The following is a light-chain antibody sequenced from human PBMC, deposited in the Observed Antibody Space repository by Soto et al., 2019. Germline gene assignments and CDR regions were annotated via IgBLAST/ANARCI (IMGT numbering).Light chain of an antibody. V-gene: IGKV3-11*01. CDR2: DAV. CDR1: QAITSSH. J-gene: IGKJ4*01. CDR3: QQRNDWPLT. Sequence: EIVLTQSPAILSLSPGERATLSCRASQAITSSHLAWYQQKSGQAPRLLIYDAVNRATGIPARFSGSGSGTDFTLTISSLEPEDFAVYYCQQRNDWPLTFGGGTKVEIK.